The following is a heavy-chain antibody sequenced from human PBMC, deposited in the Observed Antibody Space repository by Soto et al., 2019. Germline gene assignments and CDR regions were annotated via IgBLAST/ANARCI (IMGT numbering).Heavy chain of an antibody. J-gene: IGHJ4*02. Sequence: QVQLVESGGGVVQPGRSLRLSCAASGFTFSSYGMHWVRQAPGKGLEWVAVISYDGSNKYYADSVKGRFTISRDNSKNTLYLQMNSLRAEDTAVYYCARARGAPDLLWSSYYSDYWGQGTLVTVSS. V-gene: IGHV3-30*03. D-gene: IGHD3-10*01. CDR3: ARARGAPDLLWSSYYSDY. CDR2: ISYDGSNK. CDR1: GFTFSSYG.